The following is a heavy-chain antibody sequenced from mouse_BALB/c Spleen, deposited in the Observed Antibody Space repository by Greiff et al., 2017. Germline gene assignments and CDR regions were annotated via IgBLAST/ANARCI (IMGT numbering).Heavy chain of an antibody. D-gene: IGHD1-2*01. CDR1: GYAFTNYL. CDR2: INPGSGGT. Sequence: VQLQQSGAELVRPGTSVKVSCKASGYAFTNYLIEWVKQRPGQGLEWIGVINPGSGGTNYNEKFKGKATLTADKSSSTAYMQLSSLTSDDSAVYFCARRYYGFYYFDYWGQGTTLTVSS. J-gene: IGHJ2*01. V-gene: IGHV1-54*01. CDR3: ARRYYGFYYFDY.